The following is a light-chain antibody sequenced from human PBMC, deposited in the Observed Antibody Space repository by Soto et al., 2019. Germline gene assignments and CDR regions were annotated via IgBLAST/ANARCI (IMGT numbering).Light chain of an antibody. J-gene: IGLJ1*01. V-gene: IGLV2-8*01. CDR3: SSYAGSNNLGV. CDR1: SSDVGGYNY. Sequence: QSALTQPPSASGSPGQSVTISCTGTSSDVGGYNYVSWYHQHPGKARKLMIYEVSKRPSGVPDRFSGSKSGNTASLTVSELQAEDEADYYCSSYAGSNNLGVFGTGTELTVL. CDR2: EVS.